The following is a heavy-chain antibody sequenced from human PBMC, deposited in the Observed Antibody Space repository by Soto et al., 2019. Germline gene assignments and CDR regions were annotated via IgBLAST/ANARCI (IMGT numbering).Heavy chain of an antibody. CDR1: GYTFTNYW. CDR3: AASIFYYGMDV. V-gene: IGHV5-51*01. CDR2: IYPGDSDT. J-gene: IGHJ6*02. Sequence: GESLKISCKGSGYTFTNYWIGWVRQMPGKGPEWMGIIYPGDSDTKYNPSLQGQVTISADKSITTTYLQWSSLKASDTAIYYCAASIFYYGMDVWGQGTTVTVSS.